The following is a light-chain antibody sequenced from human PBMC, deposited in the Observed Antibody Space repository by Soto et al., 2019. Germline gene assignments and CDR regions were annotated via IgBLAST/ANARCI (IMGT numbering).Light chain of an antibody. CDR3: QQYGSSGT. Sequence: EILLTQSPGTLSLSPGERPTLSWRASQSVSNNYLAWYQQKPGKAPRLLIYGASNRATGIPDRLSGSGSGTDFTLTIRRLEPEDVAVYYCQQYGSSGTFGQGTKVDIK. CDR1: QSVSNNY. CDR2: GAS. V-gene: IGKV3-20*01. J-gene: IGKJ1*01.